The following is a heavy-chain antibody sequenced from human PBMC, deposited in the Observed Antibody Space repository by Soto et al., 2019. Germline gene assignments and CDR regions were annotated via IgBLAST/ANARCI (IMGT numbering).Heavy chain of an antibody. V-gene: IGHV4-59*01. J-gene: IGHJ4*02. Sequence: PSETLSLTCTGSGGSISSYYWSWIRQPPGKGLEWIGYIYYSGSTNYNPSLKSRVTISVDTSKNQFSLKLSSVTAADTAVYYCARPTYNSGSPFDYWGQGTLVTLSS. CDR2: IYYSGST. CDR1: GGSISSYY. CDR3: ARPTYNSGSPFDY. D-gene: IGHD1-20*01.